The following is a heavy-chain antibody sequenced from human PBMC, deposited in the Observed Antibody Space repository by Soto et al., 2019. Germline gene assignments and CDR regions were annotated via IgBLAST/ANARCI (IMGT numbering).Heavy chain of an antibody. J-gene: IGHJ6*02. V-gene: IGHV3-53*01. CDR1: GFTVSSNY. Sequence: EVQLLESGGGLIQPGGSLRLSCAASGFTVSSNYMSWVRQAPGKGLEWVSVIYSGGSTYYADSVKGRFTISRDNSKNTLYLQMNSLRAEDTAVYYCARDGVGVFYYGMDVWGQGTTVTAS. CDR3: ARDGVGVFYYGMDV. D-gene: IGHD3-16*01. CDR2: IYSGGST.